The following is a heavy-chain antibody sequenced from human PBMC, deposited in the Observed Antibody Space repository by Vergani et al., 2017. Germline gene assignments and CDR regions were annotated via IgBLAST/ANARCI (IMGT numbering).Heavy chain of an antibody. CDR1: GFTFSNAW. V-gene: IGHV3-15*01. CDR3: XTDYYGGYPYYYDY. D-gene: IGHD4-17*01. CDR2: IKSKTDGGTT. Sequence: EVQLVESGGGLVKPGGSLRLSCAASGFTFSNAWMSWVRQAPGKGLEWVGRIKSKTDGGTTDYAAPVKGRFTISRDDSKNTLYLQMNSLKTEDTAVYYCXTDYYGGYPYYYDYWGQGTLVTVSS. J-gene: IGHJ4*02.